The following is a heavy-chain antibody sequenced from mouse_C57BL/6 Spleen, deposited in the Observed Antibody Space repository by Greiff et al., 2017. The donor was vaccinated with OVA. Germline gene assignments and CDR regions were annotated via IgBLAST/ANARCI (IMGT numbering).Heavy chain of an antibody. Sequence: VQRVESGAELVRPGASVKLSCKASGYTFTDYYINWVKQRPGQGLEWIARIYPGSGNTYYNEKFKGKATLTAEKSSSTAYMQLSSLTSEDSAVYFCARGEVDYWGQGTSVTVSS. CDR3: ARGEVDY. J-gene: IGHJ4*01. V-gene: IGHV1-76*01. CDR1: GYTFTDYY. CDR2: IYPGSGNT.